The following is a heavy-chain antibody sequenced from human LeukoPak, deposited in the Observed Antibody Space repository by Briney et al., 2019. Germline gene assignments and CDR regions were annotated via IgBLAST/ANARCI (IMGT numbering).Heavy chain of an antibody. CDR1: GGSISPYY. V-gene: IGHV4-59*08. D-gene: IGHD1-1*01. J-gene: IGHJ3*02. CDR2: IYYSGST. CDR3: ARHTETGSNAAFDI. Sequence: SETLSLTCIVSGGSISPYYWSWIRQPPGKGLEWIGNIYYSGSTNYNPSLKSRLTISLDTSKNQFSLKLSSVTAADTAVYYCARHTETGSNAAFDIWGQGTTVTVSS.